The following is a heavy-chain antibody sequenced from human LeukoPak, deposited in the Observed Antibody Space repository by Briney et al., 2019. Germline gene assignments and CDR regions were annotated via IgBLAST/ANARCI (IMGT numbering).Heavy chain of an antibody. CDR1: GGTFSSYA. V-gene: IGHV1-2*02. J-gene: IGHJ6*03. CDR2: INPNSGGT. CDR3: ASGPRVRGGEWLPRYYYYYMDV. Sequence: GSSVKVSCKASGGTFSSYAISWVRQAPGQGLEWMGWINPNSGGTKYAQRFQGRVTMTRDTSISTAYMELNSLRSDDTAVYHCASGPRVRGGEWLPRYYYYYMDVWGKGTTVTVSS. D-gene: IGHD3-3*01.